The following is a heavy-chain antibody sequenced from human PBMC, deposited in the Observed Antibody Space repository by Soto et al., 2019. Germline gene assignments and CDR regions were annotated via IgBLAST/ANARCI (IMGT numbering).Heavy chain of an antibody. CDR1: GFSLSTSGVG. CDR3: AHRPSYCSGGSCYSGFDY. J-gene: IGHJ4*02. D-gene: IGHD2-15*01. CDR2: IYWDDDK. Sequence: QITLKESGPTLVKPTQTLTLTCTFSGFSLSTSGVGVGWIRQPPGKALEWLALIYWDDDKRYSPSLKSRLTITTNTSKTQVVLTMTNMDPVDTATYYCAHRPSYCSGGSCYSGFDYWGQGTLVTVSS. V-gene: IGHV2-5*02.